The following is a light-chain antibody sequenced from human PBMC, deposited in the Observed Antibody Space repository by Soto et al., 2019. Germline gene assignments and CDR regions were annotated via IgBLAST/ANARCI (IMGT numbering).Light chain of an antibody. CDR1: SSDIGAYNY. Sequence: QSALTQPRSVSGSPGQSVTISCTGTSSDIGAYNYVAWYQQHPGKAPKLIIFAVSKRPSGVPDRFSGSKSGNTASLTISGLQAEDEADYYCSSYAGNYIYVFATGTKVTVL. CDR2: AVS. J-gene: IGLJ1*01. CDR3: SSYAGNYIYV. V-gene: IGLV2-11*01.